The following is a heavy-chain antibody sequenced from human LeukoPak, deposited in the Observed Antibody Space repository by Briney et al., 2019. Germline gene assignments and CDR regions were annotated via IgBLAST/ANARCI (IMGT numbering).Heavy chain of an antibody. Sequence: GGSLRLSCAASGFTFSDYSMNWVRQAPGKGLEWVSYISSSSSTVYYADSVKGRFTISRDNAKNSLFLQMNSLRAEDTAVYYCARDLSVAGFDFWGQGTMVTVSS. CDR1: GFTFSDYS. V-gene: IGHV3-48*04. CDR3: ARDLSVAGFDF. J-gene: IGHJ3*01. D-gene: IGHD6-19*01. CDR2: ISSSSSTV.